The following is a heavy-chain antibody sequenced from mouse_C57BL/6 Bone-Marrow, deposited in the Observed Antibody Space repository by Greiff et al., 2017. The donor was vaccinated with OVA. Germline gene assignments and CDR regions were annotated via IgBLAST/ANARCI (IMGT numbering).Heavy chain of an antibody. V-gene: IGHV1-64*01. CDR1: GYTFTSYW. CDR2: IHPNSGST. Sequence: VQLQQPGAELVKPGASVKLSCKASGYTFTSYWMHWVKQRPGQGLEWIGMIHPNSGSTNYNEKFKSKATLTVDKSSSTAYMQLSSLTSEDSAVYYCARVLRYCYAMDYWGQGTSVTVSS. CDR3: ARVLRYCYAMDY. J-gene: IGHJ4*01. D-gene: IGHD1-1*01.